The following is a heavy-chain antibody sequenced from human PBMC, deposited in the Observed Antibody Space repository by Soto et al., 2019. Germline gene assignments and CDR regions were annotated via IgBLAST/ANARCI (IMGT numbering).Heavy chain of an antibody. Sequence: QITLKESGPTLVKPTQTLTLTCTISGFSLITSGVGVGWIRQPPGKALKWLALIYWDDDRRYSPSLKSRLTITKDTSKNQVVLTMTNMDPVDTATYYCAHIVTGCFTWGRGALVTVSS. CDR1: GFSLITSGVG. CDR3: AHIVTGCFT. CDR2: IYWDDDR. J-gene: IGHJ5*02. V-gene: IGHV2-5*02. D-gene: IGHD3-16*01.